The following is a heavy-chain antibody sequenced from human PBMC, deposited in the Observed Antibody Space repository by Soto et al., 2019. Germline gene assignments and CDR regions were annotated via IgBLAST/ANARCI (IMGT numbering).Heavy chain of an antibody. V-gene: IGHV4-31*03. Sequence: QVQLQESGPGLVKASQTLSLTCTVSGDSISSDGYYLTWIRQHPGKGLEWIGDIYYSGSTSYNTSLESRVTMSVHTSDNQLSLKLLSVTAADTAVYYCARRHDALTGPDAFDVWGQGTKVTVSS. D-gene: IGHD3-9*01. CDR2: IYYSGST. CDR1: GDSISSDGYY. J-gene: IGHJ3*01. CDR3: ARRHDALTGPDAFDV.